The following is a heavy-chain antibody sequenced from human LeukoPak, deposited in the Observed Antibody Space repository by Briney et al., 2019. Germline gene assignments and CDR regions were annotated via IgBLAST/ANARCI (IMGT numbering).Heavy chain of an antibody. CDR2: INHSGST. J-gene: IGHJ4*02. CDR1: GGSFSGYY. V-gene: IGHV4-34*01. Sequence: SETLSLTCAVYGGSFSGYYWSWIRQPPGKGLEWIGEINHSGSTNYNPSLKSRVTMSVDTSKNQFSLKLSSVTAADTAVYYCARDQSSSFSYFDYWGQGTLVTVSS. D-gene: IGHD6-6*01. CDR3: ARDQSSSFSYFDY.